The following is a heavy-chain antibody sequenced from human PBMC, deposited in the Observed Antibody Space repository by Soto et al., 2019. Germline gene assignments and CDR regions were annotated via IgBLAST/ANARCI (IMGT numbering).Heavy chain of an antibody. J-gene: IGHJ4*02. CDR3: ARGRSLMDILTGYNDY. D-gene: IGHD3-9*01. Sequence: SETLSLTCAVYGGSFSGYYWSWIRQPPGKGLEWIGEISHSGSTNYNPPLKSRVTISVDTSKNQFSLKLSSVTAADTAVYYCARGRSLMDILTGYNDYWGQGTLVTVSS. CDR1: GGSFSGYY. CDR2: ISHSGST. V-gene: IGHV4-34*01.